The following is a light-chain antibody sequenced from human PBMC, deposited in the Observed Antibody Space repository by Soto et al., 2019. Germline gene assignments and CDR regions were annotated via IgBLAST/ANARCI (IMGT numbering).Light chain of an antibody. Sequence: AIRMTQSPSSLSASTGDRVTITCRASQGISCYLAWYQQKPGKAPKLLIYAASTLQSGVPSRFSGSGSGTDCTLTISCLQSEDFATYYCQQYYSYPYTFGQGTKLEIK. CDR3: QQYYSYPYT. CDR1: QGISCY. J-gene: IGKJ2*01. V-gene: IGKV1-8*01. CDR2: AAS.